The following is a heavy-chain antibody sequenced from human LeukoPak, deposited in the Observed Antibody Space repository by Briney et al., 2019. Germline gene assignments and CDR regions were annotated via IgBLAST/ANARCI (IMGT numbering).Heavy chain of an antibody. CDR1: GGSISSGAYY. Sequence: SQTLSLTCTVSGGSISSGAYYWSWIRQHPGKGLEWIGYIYYSGSTYYNPSVKSRVTISVDTSKNQFSLKLSSVTAADTAVYYCARDEVHGFDPWGQGTLITVSS. V-gene: IGHV4-31*03. CDR2: IYYSGST. CDR3: ARDEVHGFDP. D-gene: IGHD1-1*01. J-gene: IGHJ5*02.